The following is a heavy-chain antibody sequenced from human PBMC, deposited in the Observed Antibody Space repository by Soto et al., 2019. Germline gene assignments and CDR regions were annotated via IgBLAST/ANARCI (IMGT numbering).Heavy chain of an antibody. CDR2: IIPIFGTA. J-gene: IGHJ6*02. D-gene: IGHD5-18*01. V-gene: IGHV1-69*01. CDR1: GGTFSSYA. CDR3: ARSLFVLQYSYGLGYYYNGMDV. Sequence: QVQLVQYGAEVKKPGSSVKVSCKASGGTFSSYAISWVRQAPGQGLEWMGGIIPIFGTANYAQKFQGRVTITADESTITAYMGLSSLRSKDTAVYYCARSLFVLQYSYGLGYYYNGMDVWGQGTMVTVSS.